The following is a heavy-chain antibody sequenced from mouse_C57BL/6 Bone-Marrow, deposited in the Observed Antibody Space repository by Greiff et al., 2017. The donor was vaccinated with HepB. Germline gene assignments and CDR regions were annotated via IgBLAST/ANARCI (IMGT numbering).Heavy chain of an antibody. V-gene: IGHV1-61*01. CDR3: AKESSSYAMDY. J-gene: IGHJ4*01. CDR2: IYPSDSET. CDR1: GYTFTSYW. Sequence: QVQLQQPGAELVRPGSSVKLSCKASGYTFTSYWMDWVKQRPGQGLEWIGNIYPSDSETHYNQKFKSKATLTVDKSSSTAYMQLSSLTSEDSAVYYCAKESSSYAMDYWGQGTSVTVSS. D-gene: IGHD1-1*01.